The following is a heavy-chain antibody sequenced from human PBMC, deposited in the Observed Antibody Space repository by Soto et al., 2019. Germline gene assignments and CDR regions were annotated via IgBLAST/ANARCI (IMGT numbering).Heavy chain of an antibody. J-gene: IGHJ6*02. V-gene: IGHV3-33*01. CDR2: IWYEGSNK. Sequence: QVQLVESGGGVVQPGRSLRLSCAASGFTFSSYGMHWVRQAPGKGLEWVAGIWYEGSNKYYADSVKGRFTISRDNSKNSLYLQINSMSAEDTDVYYWARETPYDYCSGYYGYYYCGMDVWGQGTTVTVSS. D-gene: IGHD3-3*01. CDR1: GFTFSSYG. CDR3: ARETPYDYCSGYYGYYYCGMDV.